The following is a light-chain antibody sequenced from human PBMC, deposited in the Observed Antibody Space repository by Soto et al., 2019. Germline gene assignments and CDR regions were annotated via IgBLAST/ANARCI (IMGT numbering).Light chain of an antibody. V-gene: IGKV3-20*01. J-gene: IGKJ5*01. CDR2: ATS. Sequence: EIVLTQSPGTLSLSPGERATLSCRASQSVGSIYLAWYQQKPGQAPSLLIYATSSRATGIPDRFSGSGSGTDFSLTISRLEPEDFAVYYCQQYGSSPITFGQGTRLEN. CDR3: QQYGSSPIT. CDR1: QSVGSIY.